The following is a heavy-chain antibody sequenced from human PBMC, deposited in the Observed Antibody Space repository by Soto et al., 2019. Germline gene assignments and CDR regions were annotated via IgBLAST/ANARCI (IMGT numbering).Heavy chain of an antibody. Sequence: PGGSLRLSCAASGFTFSSYGMHWVRQAPGKGLEWVAVIWYDGSNKYYADSVKGRFTISRDNSKNTLYLQMNSLGAEDTAVYYCAREEIAAAGTTLWGGLYYYYYYGMDVWGQGTTVTVSS. V-gene: IGHV3-33*01. CDR1: GFTFSSYG. CDR3: AREEIAAAGTTLWGGLYYYYYYGMDV. D-gene: IGHD6-13*01. J-gene: IGHJ6*02. CDR2: IWYDGSNK.